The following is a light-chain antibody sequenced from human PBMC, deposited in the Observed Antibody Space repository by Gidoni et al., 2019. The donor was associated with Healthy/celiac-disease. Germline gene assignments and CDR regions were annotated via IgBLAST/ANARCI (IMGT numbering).Light chain of an antibody. CDR1: QSISSW. J-gene: IGKJ2*04. CDR3: QQYNSYCS. CDR2: KAS. V-gene: IGKV1-5*03. Sequence: DIQMTQSPSTLSASVGDRVTITCRASQSISSWLAWYQQKPGKAPKLLSYKASSLESGVPSRFSGSGSGTEFTLTISSLQPDDFATYYCQQYNSYCSFGQXTKLEIK.